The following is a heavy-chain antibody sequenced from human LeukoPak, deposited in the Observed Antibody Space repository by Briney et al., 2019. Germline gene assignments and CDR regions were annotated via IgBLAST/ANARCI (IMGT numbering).Heavy chain of an antibody. Sequence: ASVKVSCKASGYTFTGYYMHWVRPAPGQGLEWMGWINPNSGGTNYAQKFQGRVTMTRDTSISTAYMELSRLRSDDTAVYYCARIRANYDKAYGYWGQGTLVTVSS. CDR3: ARIRANYDKAYGY. J-gene: IGHJ4*02. CDR1: GYTFTGYY. D-gene: IGHD3-22*01. CDR2: INPNSGGT. V-gene: IGHV1-2*02.